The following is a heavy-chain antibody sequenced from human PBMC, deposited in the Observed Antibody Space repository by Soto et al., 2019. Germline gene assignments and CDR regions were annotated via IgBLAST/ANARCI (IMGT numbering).Heavy chain of an antibody. V-gene: IGHV4-59*13. J-gene: IGHJ6*01. Sequence: SETLSLTCTVSGGSISSYYWSWIRQPPGKGLEWIGYIYYSGSTNYNPSLKSRVTISVDTSKNHFSLKLSSVTAADTAVYYCAGECSLDHFYLMEVWGPGTAVIVYS. CDR2: IYYSGST. D-gene: IGHD2-15*01. CDR3: AGECSLDHFYLMEV. CDR1: GGSISSYY.